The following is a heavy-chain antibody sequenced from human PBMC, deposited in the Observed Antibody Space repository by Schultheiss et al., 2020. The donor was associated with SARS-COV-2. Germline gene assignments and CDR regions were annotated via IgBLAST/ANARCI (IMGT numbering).Heavy chain of an antibody. CDR1: GGSISSDY. V-gene: IGHV4-59*01. CDR2: IYYSGST. J-gene: IGHJ5*02. Sequence: SETLSLTCIVSGGSISSDYWSWIRQPPGKGLEWIGYIYYSGSTNYNPSLKSRVTISVDTSKNQFSLKLSSVTAADTAVYYCARGAIAAQPPHWFDPWGQGTLVTVSS. D-gene: IGHD6-6*01. CDR3: ARGAIAAQPPHWFDP.